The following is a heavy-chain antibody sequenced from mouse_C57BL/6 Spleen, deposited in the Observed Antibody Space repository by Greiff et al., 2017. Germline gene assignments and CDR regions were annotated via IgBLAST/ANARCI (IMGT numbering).Heavy chain of an antibody. CDR3: ARTAFDY. V-gene: IGHV5-17*01. CDR2: ISSGSSTI. Sequence: EVMLVESGGGLVKPGRSQKLSCAASGFTFSDYGMHWVRQAPEKGLEWVAYISSGSSTIYYADTVKGRFTISRDNAKNTLFLQMTSLRSEDTAMYYCARTAFDYWGQGTTLTVSS. J-gene: IGHJ2*01. CDR1: GFTFSDYG.